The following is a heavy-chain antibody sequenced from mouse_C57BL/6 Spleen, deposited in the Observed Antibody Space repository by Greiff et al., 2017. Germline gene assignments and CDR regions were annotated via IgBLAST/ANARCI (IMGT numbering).Heavy chain of an antibody. CDR1: GYTFTSYW. J-gene: IGHJ4*01. V-gene: IGHV1-7*01. CDR2: INPSSGYT. Sequence: QVQLQQSGAELAKPGASVKLSCKASGYTFTSYWMHWVKQRPGQGLEWIGDINPSSGYTKYNQKFKDKATLTADKSSSTAYMQLSSLTYEDSAVFYCANPLDYHDAMDYWGQGTSVTVSS. D-gene: IGHD1-1*02. CDR3: ANPLDYHDAMDY.